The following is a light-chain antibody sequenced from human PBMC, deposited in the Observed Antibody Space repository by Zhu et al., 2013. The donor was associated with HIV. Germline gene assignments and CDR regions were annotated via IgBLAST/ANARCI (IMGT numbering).Light chain of an antibody. V-gene: IGLV1-40*01. CDR2: GNI. J-gene: IGLJ1*01. Sequence: QSVLTQPPSVSGAPGQRVTISCTGSSSNIGAGYDVHWYQQLPGTAPKLLIYGNINRPSGVPDRFSGSKSGTSASLAITGLQAEDEADYYCCSYASDTVFGTGTKVTVL. CDR3: CSYASDTV. CDR1: SSNIGAGYD.